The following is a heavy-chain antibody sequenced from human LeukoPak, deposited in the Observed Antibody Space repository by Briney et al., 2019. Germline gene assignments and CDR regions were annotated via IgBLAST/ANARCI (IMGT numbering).Heavy chain of an antibody. CDR2: IYYSGST. V-gene: IGHV4-59*01. J-gene: IGHJ4*02. CDR3: AKPSLGRSYLDY. CDR1: GGSISSYY. Sequence: SETLSLTCTVSGGSISSYYWSWIRQPPGKGLEWIGYIYYSGSTNYNPSLKSRVTISVDTSKNQFSLKLSSVTAEDTAVYYCAKPSLGRSYLDYWGQGTLVTVSS. D-gene: IGHD1-14*01.